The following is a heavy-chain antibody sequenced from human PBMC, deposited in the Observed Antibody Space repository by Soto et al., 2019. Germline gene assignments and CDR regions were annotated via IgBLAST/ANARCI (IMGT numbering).Heavy chain of an antibody. D-gene: IGHD3-9*01. CDR3: ARSRPYYDILTGYYGSNFDY. J-gene: IGHJ4*02. Sequence: ASVKVSCKASGYTFTSYGISWVRQAPGQGLEWMGWISAYNGNTNYAQKLQGRVTMTTDTSTSTVYMELRSLRSEDTAVYYCARSRPYYDILTGYYGSNFDYWGQGTLVTVSS. CDR2: ISAYNGNT. CDR1: GYTFTSYG. V-gene: IGHV1-18*01.